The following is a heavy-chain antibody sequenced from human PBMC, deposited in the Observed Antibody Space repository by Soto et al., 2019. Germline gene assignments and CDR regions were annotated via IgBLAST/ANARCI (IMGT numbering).Heavy chain of an antibody. CDR3: ARDPSTGSADY. J-gene: IGHJ4*02. V-gene: IGHV3-23*01. CDR2: ISWSGDDT. Sequence: EVQLLESGGDLVQPGGSLRLSCAASGFTFSSYAMNWVRQAPGKGLEWVSTISWSGDDTYYLDSVKGRFTISRDNSKNTLYLQMNSLRAEDSAVYYCARDPSTGSADYWGQATLVIVSS. D-gene: IGHD3-9*01. CDR1: GFTFSSYA.